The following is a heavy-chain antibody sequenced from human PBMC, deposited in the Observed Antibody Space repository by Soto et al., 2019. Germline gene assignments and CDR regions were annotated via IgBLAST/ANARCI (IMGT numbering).Heavy chain of an antibody. CDR1: GFTFSSYA. CDR3: AKDGRVGGHGMDV. CDR2: ISGSGGST. J-gene: IGHJ6*02. D-gene: IGHD3-16*01. V-gene: IGHV3-23*01. Sequence: EVQLLESGGGLVQPGGSLRLSCAASGFTFSSYAMSWVRQPPGKGLEWVSAISGSGGSTYYADSVKGRFTISRDNAKNTRYLQMNSLRAEDTAVYYCAKDGRVGGHGMDVWGQGTTVTVSS.